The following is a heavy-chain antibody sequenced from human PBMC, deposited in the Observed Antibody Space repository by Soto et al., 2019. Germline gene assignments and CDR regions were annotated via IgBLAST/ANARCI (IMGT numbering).Heavy chain of an antibody. Sequence: SVKVSCKASGGTFSSYAISWVRQAPGQGLEWMGGIIPIFGTANYAQKFQGRVTITADESTSTAYMELSSLRSEDTAVYYCATRGGSGSHYYYYGMDVWGQGATVTVSS. CDR2: IIPIFGTA. D-gene: IGHD3-10*01. CDR3: ATRGGSGSHYYYYGMDV. J-gene: IGHJ6*02. CDR1: GGTFSSYA. V-gene: IGHV1-69*13.